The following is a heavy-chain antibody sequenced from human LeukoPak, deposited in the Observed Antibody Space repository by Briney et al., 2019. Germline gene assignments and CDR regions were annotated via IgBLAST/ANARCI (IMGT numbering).Heavy chain of an antibody. CDR2: ISSGSSFI. J-gene: IGHJ6*03. V-gene: IGHV3-21*04. CDR3: AKQYCSSTSCYPNYYYYYMDV. CDR1: GFTFSTYS. D-gene: IGHD2-2*01. Sequence: PGGSLRLSCAASGFTFSTYSMNWVRQAPGKGLEWVSSISSGSSFIYYADSVKGRFTISRDNSKNTLYLQMNSLRAEDTAVYYCAKQYCSSTSCYPNYYYYYMDVWGKGTTVTVSS.